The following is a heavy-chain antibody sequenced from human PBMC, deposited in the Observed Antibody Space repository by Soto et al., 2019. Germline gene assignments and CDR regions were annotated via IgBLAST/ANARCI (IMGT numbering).Heavy chain of an antibody. D-gene: IGHD2-15*01. CDR1: GGTFSSYT. CDR2: IIPILGIA. J-gene: IGHJ4*02. Sequence: QVQLVQSGAEVKKPGSSVKVSCKASGGTFSSYTISWVRQAPGKGLEWMGRIIPILGIANYAQKFQGRVTITADKSTSTAYMELSSLRSEDTAVYYCAIGSFRDEVVAATTFDYWGQGALGTVSS. V-gene: IGHV1-69*02. CDR3: AIGSFRDEVVAATTFDY.